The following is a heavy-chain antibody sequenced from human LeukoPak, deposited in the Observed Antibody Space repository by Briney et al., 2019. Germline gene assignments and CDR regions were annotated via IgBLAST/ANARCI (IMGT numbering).Heavy chain of an antibody. D-gene: IGHD6-25*01. CDR2: ISSSSSYI. Sequence: GGSLRLSCAASGFTFSSYSMNWVRQAPGKGLEWVSSISSSSSYIYYADSVKGRLTISRDNAKNSLYLQMNSLRAEDTAVYYCARDFISGPYFDYWGQGTLVTVSS. CDR3: ARDFISGPYFDY. CDR1: GFTFSSYS. J-gene: IGHJ4*02. V-gene: IGHV3-21*01.